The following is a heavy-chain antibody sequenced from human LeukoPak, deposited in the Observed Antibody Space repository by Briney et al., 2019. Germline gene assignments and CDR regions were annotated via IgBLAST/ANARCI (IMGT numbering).Heavy chain of an antibody. D-gene: IGHD2-15*01. CDR1: VDSISRYY. CDR3: ARGDPDCSGGSCYNY. CDR2: IYYSGST. Sequence: SSETLSLTCTVSVDSISRYYWSWLRQPTGKGREWFIYIYYSGSTNYNPSLKSRVTISVDTSKNQFSLKLSSVTAADTAVYYCARGDPDCSGGSCYNYWGQGTLVTVSS. V-gene: IGHV4-59*01. J-gene: IGHJ4*02.